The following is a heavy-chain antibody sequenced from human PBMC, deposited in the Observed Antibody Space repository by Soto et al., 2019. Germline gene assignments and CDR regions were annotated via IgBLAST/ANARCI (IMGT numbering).Heavy chain of an antibody. V-gene: IGHV3-53*02. CDR1: GFTVTRNY. J-gene: IGHJ4*02. CDR2: IHTGGKT. CDR3: ATGGSKRVRGAIVAVFHLEF. Sequence: QLVESGGGLIQPGGSLRLSCAASGFTVTRNYMTWVRLAPGKGLECVSTIHTGGKTYYTDSVKGRFTVSRDESKNTLFLQMSTLRVEDTGVYYCATGGSKRVRGAIVAVFHLEFWGRGTVVTVSS. D-gene: IGHD3-10*01.